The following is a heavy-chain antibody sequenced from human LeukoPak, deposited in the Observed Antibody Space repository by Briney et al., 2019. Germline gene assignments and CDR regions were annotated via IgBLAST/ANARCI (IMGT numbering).Heavy chain of an antibody. Sequence: PSETLSLTCTVSGGSISSSSYYWGWIRQPPGKGLEWIGSIYYSGSTYYNPSLKSRVTISVDTSKNQFSLKLSSVTAADTAVYYCARIRADELPDYWGQGTLVTVSS. CDR2: IYYSGST. CDR1: GGSISSSSYY. V-gene: IGHV4-39*01. CDR3: ARIRADELPDY. J-gene: IGHJ4*02. D-gene: IGHD1-26*01.